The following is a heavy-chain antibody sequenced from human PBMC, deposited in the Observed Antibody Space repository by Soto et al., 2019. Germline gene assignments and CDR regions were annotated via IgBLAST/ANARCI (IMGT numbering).Heavy chain of an antibody. CDR1: GITFSNYA. CDR3: AKVGGILYYYYMDV. CDR2: ISGSGRST. D-gene: IGHD2-15*01. V-gene: IGHV3-23*01. Sequence: GGSLRLSCAASGITFSNYAMSWVRQAPGKGLEWVSGISGSGRSTYYADSVKGRFTISRDNSKNTLYLQMSSLRAEDTAVYYCAKVGGILYYYYMDVWGKGTTVTVSS. J-gene: IGHJ6*03.